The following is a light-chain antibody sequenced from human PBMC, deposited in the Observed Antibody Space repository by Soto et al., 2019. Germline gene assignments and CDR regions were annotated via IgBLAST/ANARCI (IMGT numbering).Light chain of an antibody. CDR2: EVS. J-gene: IGLJ1*01. CDR3: TSYTTSSTEV. V-gene: IGLV2-14*01. Sequence: QSALTQPASVSGSPGQSITISCTGTSNDVGAYNYVSWYQQHPGNAPKLMIYEVSYRPSVVSDRFSGSKSGNTASLTISGLQAEDEDDYYCTSYTTSSTEVFGIGTKLTVL. CDR1: SNDVGAYNY.